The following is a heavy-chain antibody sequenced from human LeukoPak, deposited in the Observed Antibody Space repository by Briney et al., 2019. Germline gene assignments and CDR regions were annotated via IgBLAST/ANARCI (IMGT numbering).Heavy chain of an antibody. Sequence: SETLSLTCVVSGGSVNSGGYSWSWIRQPPGKGLEWIGYIYDTGSTLYNPSLESRLTISIDTSKNQFSLRLSSVTAADTAVYFCATLTGTTPLDYWGQGILVAVSS. CDR1: GGSVNSGGYS. CDR3: ATLTGTTPLDY. D-gene: IGHD1-20*01. V-gene: IGHV4-30-4*07. J-gene: IGHJ4*02. CDR2: IYDTGST.